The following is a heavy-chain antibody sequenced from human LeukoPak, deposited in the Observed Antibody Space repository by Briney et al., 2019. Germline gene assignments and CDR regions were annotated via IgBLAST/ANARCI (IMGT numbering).Heavy chain of an antibody. Sequence: SETLSLTCTVSGVSISSSNSYWGWIRQPPGKGLEWIGSIYYSGNTYYNASLKSQVSISIDTSKNQFSLKLTSVTAADTAVYYCARQTGSGLFVLPGGQGTLVTVSS. CDR2: IYYSGNT. CDR1: GVSISSSNSY. V-gene: IGHV4-39*01. CDR3: ARQTGSGLFVLP. J-gene: IGHJ4*02. D-gene: IGHD3/OR15-3a*01.